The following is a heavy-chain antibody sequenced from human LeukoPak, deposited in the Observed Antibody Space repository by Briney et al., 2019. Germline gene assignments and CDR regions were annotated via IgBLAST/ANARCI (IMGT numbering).Heavy chain of an antibody. CDR3: ARDYRSTFDY. Sequence: GGSLRLSCAASGFTFSDYYMSWIRQAPGKGLEWVSYISSSGTTISYTDSVKGRFTISRDNAKNSLYLEMNSLRAEDTAVYYCARDYRSTFDYWGQGTLVTVSS. CDR2: ISSSGTTI. D-gene: IGHD1-26*01. V-gene: IGHV3-11*01. CDR1: GFTFSDYY. J-gene: IGHJ4*02.